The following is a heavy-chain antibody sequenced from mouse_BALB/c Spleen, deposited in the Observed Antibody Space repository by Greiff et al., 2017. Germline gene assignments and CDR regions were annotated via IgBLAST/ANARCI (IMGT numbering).Heavy chain of an antibody. CDR2: IDPENGDT. CDR3: NACGSSYWYFDV. Sequence: EVQLQQSGAELVRSGASVKLSCTASGFNIKDYYMHWVKQRPEQGLEWIGWIDPENGDTEYAPKFQGKATMTADTSSNTAYLQLSSLTSEDTAVYYCNACGSSYWYFDVWGAGTTVTVSS. J-gene: IGHJ1*01. CDR1: GFNIKDYY. V-gene: IGHV14-4*02. D-gene: IGHD1-1*01.